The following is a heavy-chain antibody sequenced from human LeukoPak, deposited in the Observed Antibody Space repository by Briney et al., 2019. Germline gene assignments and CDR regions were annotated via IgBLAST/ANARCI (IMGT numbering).Heavy chain of an antibody. Sequence: SENLSLNCTVSGGSISSGGYYWSWIRQHPGKGLEWIGEINHSGSTNYNPSLKSRVTISVDTSKNQFSLKLSSVTAADTAMYYCARGLSAIVHWGQGTLVTVSS. CDR1: GGSISSGGYY. J-gene: IGHJ4*02. CDR3: ARGLSAIVH. V-gene: IGHV4-31*03. D-gene: IGHD2-21*02. CDR2: INHSGST.